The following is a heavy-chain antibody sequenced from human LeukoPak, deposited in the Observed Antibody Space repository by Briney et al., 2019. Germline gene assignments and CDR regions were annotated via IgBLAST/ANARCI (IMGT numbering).Heavy chain of an antibody. CDR2: IIPILGIA. J-gene: IGHJ4*02. CDR3: AREDYYGSGSYYPIDY. V-gene: IGHV1-69*04. D-gene: IGHD3-10*01. CDR1: RGTFSSYA. Sequence: SVKVSCKASRGTFSSYAISWVRQAPGQGLEWMGRIIPILGIANYAQKFQGRVTITADKSTSTAYMELSSLRSEDTAVYYCAREDYYGSGSYYPIDYWGQGTLVTVSS.